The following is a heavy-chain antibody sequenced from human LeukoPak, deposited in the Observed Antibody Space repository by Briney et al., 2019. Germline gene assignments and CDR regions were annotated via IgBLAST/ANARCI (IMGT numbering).Heavy chain of an antibody. Sequence: SETLSLTCAVYGGSFSGYYWSWIRQPPGKGLEWIGRLSTSGSTNYNPSLKSRVTMSVDTSKNQFSLKLSSVTAADTAVYYCARSGAFDIWGQGTTVTVSS. J-gene: IGHJ3*02. D-gene: IGHD3-10*01. V-gene: IGHV4-59*10. CDR3: ARSGAFDI. CDR2: LSTSGST. CDR1: GGSFSGYY.